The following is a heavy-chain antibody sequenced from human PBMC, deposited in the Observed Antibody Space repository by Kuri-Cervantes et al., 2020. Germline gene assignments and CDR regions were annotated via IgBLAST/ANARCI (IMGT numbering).Heavy chain of an antibody. Sequence: GESLKISCAASGFTFSSYWMSWVRQAPGKGLEWVANIKQDGSEKYYVDSVKGRFTISRGNAKNSLYLQMNSLRAEDTAVYYCARAGRGLSGYHHYYYGMDVWGQGTTVTVSS. CDR3: ARAGRGLSGYHHYYYGMDV. J-gene: IGHJ6*02. V-gene: IGHV3-7*01. D-gene: IGHD3-22*01. CDR1: GFTFSSYW. CDR2: IKQDGSEK.